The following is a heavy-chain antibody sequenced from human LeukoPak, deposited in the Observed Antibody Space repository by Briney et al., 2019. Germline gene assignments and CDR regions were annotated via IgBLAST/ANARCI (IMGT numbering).Heavy chain of an antibody. CDR2: IYYSGST. CDR1: GGSISSSSYY. J-gene: IGHJ4*02. Sequence: PSETLSLTCTVSGGSISSSSYYWGWIRQPPGKGLEWIGSIYYSGSTYYNPSLKSRVTISVDTSKNQFSLKLSSVTAADTAVYYCARDFPLRWGLQYKTIFDYWGQGTLVTVSS. V-gene: IGHV4-39*07. CDR3: ARDFPLRWGLQYKTIFDY. D-gene: IGHD4-11*01.